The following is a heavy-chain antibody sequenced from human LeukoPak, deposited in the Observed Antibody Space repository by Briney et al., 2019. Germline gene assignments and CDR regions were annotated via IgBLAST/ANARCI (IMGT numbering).Heavy chain of an antibody. CDR2: ISGSTGNT. CDR1: NYMFTRYG. V-gene: IGHV1-18*01. J-gene: IGHJ4*02. Sequence: ASVTVSCRASNYMFTRYGMSWVRQAPGQGPEWVGWISGSTGNTNYAQKFQGRVTMSIDTSTSTTYMELRSLRFDDTAVYYCARSGRGIYYYFDLWGQGTLVSVSS. CDR3: ARSGRGIYYYFDL. D-gene: IGHD1-26*01.